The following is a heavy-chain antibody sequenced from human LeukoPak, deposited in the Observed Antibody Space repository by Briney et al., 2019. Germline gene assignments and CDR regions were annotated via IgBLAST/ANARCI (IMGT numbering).Heavy chain of an antibody. V-gene: IGHV1-18*01. D-gene: IGHD7-27*01. Sequence: ASVKVSCKASGYTFTSYGISWVRQAPGQGLEWMGWISAYNGNTNYAQKLQGRVTMTTDTSTTTAYMELRGLRSDDTAVYYCARAEKPNWGNYYYYCMDVWGKGTTVTVSS. J-gene: IGHJ6*03. CDR1: GYTFTSYG. CDR2: ISAYNGNT. CDR3: ARAEKPNWGNYYYYCMDV.